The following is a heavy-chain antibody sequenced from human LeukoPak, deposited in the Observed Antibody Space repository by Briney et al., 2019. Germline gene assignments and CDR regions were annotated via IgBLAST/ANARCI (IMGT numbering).Heavy chain of an antibody. J-gene: IGHJ4*02. CDR1: GDSISSYY. D-gene: IGHD6-19*01. V-gene: IGHV4-59*08. CDR3: ARQLSGSSGLDY. Sequence: PSETLSLTCTVSGDSISSYYWSWIRQPPGEGLEWIGYIYSSGSTNYRPSLKSRLTISVDMSKSQFSLKLSSVTAADTAVYYCARQLSGSSGLDYWGQGTLVTVSS. CDR2: IYSSGST.